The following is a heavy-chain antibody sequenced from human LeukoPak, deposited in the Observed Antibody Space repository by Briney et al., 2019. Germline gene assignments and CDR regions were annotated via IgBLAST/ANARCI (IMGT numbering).Heavy chain of an antibody. CDR2: ISRSGSTK. V-gene: IGHV3-11*04. CDR3: ARSRNRYSYAFSV. J-gene: IGHJ4*02. D-gene: IGHD3-16*01. Sequence: GGSLRLSCAASGFTFSDYNMRWIRQAPGKGLEWVSSISRSGSTKYYADSVKGRFTISRDNAKNSVYLQMNSLRVEDTALYYCARSRNRYSYAFSVWGQGALVTVSS. CDR1: GFTFSDYN.